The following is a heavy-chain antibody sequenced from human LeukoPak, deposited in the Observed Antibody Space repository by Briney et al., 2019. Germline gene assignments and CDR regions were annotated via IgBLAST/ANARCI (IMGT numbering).Heavy chain of an antibody. Sequence: GASVKVSCKASGYTFTSNYIHWVRQAPGQGLEWMGMIYPRDGSTSYAQKFQGRVTMTRDTSTSTVYMELSSLRSEDTAVYYCARKEDGYNHFDCWGQGTLVTVSS. V-gene: IGHV1-46*01. CDR1: GYTFTSNY. CDR3: ARKEDGYNHFDC. CDR2: IYPRDGST. D-gene: IGHD5-24*01. J-gene: IGHJ4*02.